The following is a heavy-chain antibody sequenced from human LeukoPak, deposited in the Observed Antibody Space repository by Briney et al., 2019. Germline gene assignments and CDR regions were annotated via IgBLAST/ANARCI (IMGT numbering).Heavy chain of an antibody. D-gene: IGHD5-24*01. Sequence: PGGSLRLSCAASGFTFNSYGMYWVRQAPGKGLEWVAFIRYDGSNKYYADSVQGRFTISRDNSKNTLYLQMNSLRVEDTAVYYCARDSRWLQSSSWYLDYWGQGSLVTVSS. CDR2: IRYDGSNK. CDR1: GFTFNSYG. J-gene: IGHJ4*02. V-gene: IGHV3-30*02. CDR3: ARDSRWLQSSSWYLDY.